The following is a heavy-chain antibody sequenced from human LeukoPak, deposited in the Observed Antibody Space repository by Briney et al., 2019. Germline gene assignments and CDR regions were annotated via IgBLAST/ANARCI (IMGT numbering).Heavy chain of an antibody. CDR2: ISAYNGNT. CDR1: GYTFTSYG. Sequence: ASVKVSCKASGYTFTSYGIRWVRQAPGQGLAWMGWISAYNGNTNYAQKLQGRVTMTTDTSTSTAYMELRSLRSDDPAVYYCARTYYGSESDHPRYYYGMDIWGQGTTVTVS. CDR3: ARTYYGSESDHPRYYYGMDI. J-gene: IGHJ6*01. V-gene: IGHV1-18*01. D-gene: IGHD3-10*01.